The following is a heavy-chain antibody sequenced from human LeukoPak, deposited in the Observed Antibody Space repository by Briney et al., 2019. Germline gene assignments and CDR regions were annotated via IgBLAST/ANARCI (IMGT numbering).Heavy chain of an antibody. CDR1: GYTFTSYG. CDR3: ARVGHYYDSSGYYYMVDY. CDR2: IGAYNGNT. V-gene: IGHV1-18*01. Sequence: ASVKVSCKASGYTFTSYGISWVRQAPGPGLEWMGWIGAYNGNTNYAQKLQGRVTMTTDTSTSTAYMELRSLRSDDTAVYYCARVGHYYDSSGYYYMVDYWGQGTLVTVSS. D-gene: IGHD3-22*01. J-gene: IGHJ4*02.